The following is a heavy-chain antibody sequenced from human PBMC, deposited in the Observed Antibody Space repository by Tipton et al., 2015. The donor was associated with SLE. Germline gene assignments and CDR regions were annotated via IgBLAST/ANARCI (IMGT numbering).Heavy chain of an antibody. Sequence: SLRLSCAASGFTFSSYGMHWVRQAPGKGLEWVAVIWYDGSNKYYADSVKGRFTISRDNSKNTLYLQMNSLRAEDTAVYYCARDLGSGYAFDIWGQGNMVTVPS. CDR1: GFTFSSYG. CDR2: IWYDGSNK. D-gene: IGHD3-22*01. J-gene: IGHJ3*02. V-gene: IGHV3-33*01. CDR3: ARDLGSGYAFDI.